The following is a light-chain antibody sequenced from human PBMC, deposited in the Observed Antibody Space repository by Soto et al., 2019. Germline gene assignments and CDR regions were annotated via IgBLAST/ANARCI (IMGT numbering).Light chain of an antibody. V-gene: IGKV1-5*03. CDR3: QQYNSYSWT. CDR1: QSISSW. J-gene: IGKJ1*01. Sequence: IQVTHSPSTLSASVGARATITGRASQSISSWLAWYQQKPGKAPKLLIYKASSLESGVPSRFSGSGSGTEFTLTISSLQPDDFATYYCQQYNSYSWTFGQGTKVDIK. CDR2: KAS.